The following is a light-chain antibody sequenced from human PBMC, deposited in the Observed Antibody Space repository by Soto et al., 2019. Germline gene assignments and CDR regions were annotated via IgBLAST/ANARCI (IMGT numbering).Light chain of an antibody. Sequence: EIVLTQSPATLSLSPGERATLSCRASQSVSSYLAWYQQKPGQAPSLLIYDASNRATGIPARFSGSGSGTDFTLTIRSLEPEDFAVYYCQQRSNWPPFTFGGGTKVEIK. CDR3: QQRSNWPPFT. V-gene: IGKV3-11*01. CDR2: DAS. J-gene: IGKJ4*01. CDR1: QSVSSY.